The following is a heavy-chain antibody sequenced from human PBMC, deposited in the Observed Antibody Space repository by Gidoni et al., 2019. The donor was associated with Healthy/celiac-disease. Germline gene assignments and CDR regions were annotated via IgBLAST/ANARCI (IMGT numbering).Heavy chain of an antibody. D-gene: IGHD5-18*01. CDR3: AKDGLQQLYGGYYMDV. CDR1: GFPFSSYA. J-gene: IGHJ6*03. CDR2: ISGSGGST. V-gene: IGHV3-23*01. Sequence: ELQLLESGGDLVQPGGSLRLYCAASGFPFSSYAMSWVRQAAGKGLEWVSGISGSGGSTYYADSGKGRFTISRDNSKNTLYLQMNSLRAEDTAVYYCAKDGLQQLYGGYYMDVWGKGTTVTVSS.